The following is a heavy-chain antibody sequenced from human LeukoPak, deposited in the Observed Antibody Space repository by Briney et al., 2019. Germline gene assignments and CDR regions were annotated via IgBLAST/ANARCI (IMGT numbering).Heavy chain of an antibody. V-gene: IGHV3-7*04. CDR1: GFTFSNNW. CDR2: IKQDETEK. Sequence: PGGSLRLSCAASGFTFSNNWMTWVRQAPGKGLEWVANIKQDETEKYYVDSVKGRFTISRDNAKNSVYLQMNSLRVGDTAMYYCARGKAVDVWGQGTMVTVSS. CDR3: ARGKAVDV. J-gene: IGHJ3*01.